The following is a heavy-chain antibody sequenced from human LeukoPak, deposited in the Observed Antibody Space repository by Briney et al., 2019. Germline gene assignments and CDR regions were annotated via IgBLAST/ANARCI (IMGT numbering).Heavy chain of an antibody. V-gene: IGHV3-23*01. CDR3: AKDRASSSTGSDY. J-gene: IGHJ4*02. CDR2: ISGSGGST. Sequence: PGGSLRLSCAASGFTFSSYAMSWVRQAPGKGLEWVSAISGSGGSTYYADSVKGRFTTSRDNSKNTLYLQMNSLRAEDTAVYYCAKDRASSSTGSDYWGQGTLVTVSS. CDR1: GFTFSSYA. D-gene: IGHD6-6*01.